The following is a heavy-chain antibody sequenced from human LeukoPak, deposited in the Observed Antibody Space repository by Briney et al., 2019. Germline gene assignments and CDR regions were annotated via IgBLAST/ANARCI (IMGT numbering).Heavy chain of an antibody. D-gene: IGHD4-17*01. CDR1: RFCFTSYW. Sequence: GGALKISCMCSRFCFTSYWIGWARHMPGKGLEGVGNIYPDYSETRYSASFQDQVTISAVKSISTPYLQWSSLKASDTAMYYCARHYPGGDYFIDYWGQGTLVTVSS. CDR3: ARHYPGGDYFIDY. CDR2: IYPDYSET. V-gene: IGHV5-51*01. J-gene: IGHJ4*02.